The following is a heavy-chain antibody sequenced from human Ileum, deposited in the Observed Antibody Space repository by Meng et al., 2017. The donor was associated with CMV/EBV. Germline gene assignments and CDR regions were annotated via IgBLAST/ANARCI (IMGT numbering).Heavy chain of an antibody. D-gene: IGHD4-11*01. Sequence: GESLKISCAASGFTFSSYWMHWVRQVPGKGLVWGSRINSNGSSTNYADSVKGRFTISRDDAEKTLDLQLNSLRAEDTAVYYCARAKLTTRNAFDFWGQGTTVTVSS. CDR2: INSNGSST. CDR1: GFTFSSYW. J-gene: IGHJ6*02. V-gene: IGHV3-74*01. CDR3: ARAKLTTRNAFDF.